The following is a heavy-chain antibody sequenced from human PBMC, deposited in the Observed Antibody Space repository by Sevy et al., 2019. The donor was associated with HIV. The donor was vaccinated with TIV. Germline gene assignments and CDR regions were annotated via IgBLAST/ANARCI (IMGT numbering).Heavy chain of an antibody. V-gene: IGHV3-23*01. CDR3: AKGPNRYYGSGGGGYYFDH. J-gene: IGHJ4*02. Sequence: GGSLRLSCAASGFTFSSYAMSWVRQAPGKGLEWVSAISGSGGSTYYADSVKGRFTISRDNSKNTLYLQMNSLRAEDTDGYYGAKGPNRYYGSGGGGYYFDHWGQGTLVTVSS. CDR1: GFTFSSYA. CDR2: ISGSGGST. D-gene: IGHD3-10*01.